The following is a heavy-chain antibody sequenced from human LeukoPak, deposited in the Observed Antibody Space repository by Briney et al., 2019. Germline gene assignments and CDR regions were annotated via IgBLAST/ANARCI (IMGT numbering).Heavy chain of an antibody. Sequence: GGCVRLSCAASGFIVSSNHMSWVRQTPDKGLEWVSVMYDGGEIYYADSVKGRFTTSRDNSKNTVDLQMNNLRADDTAMYYCARGGTMTRFSLFDNWGQGTLVFVPS. CDR3: ARGGTMTRFSLFDN. J-gene: IGHJ4*02. CDR2: MYDGGEI. V-gene: IGHV3-53*01. CDR1: GFIVSSNH. D-gene: IGHD4-17*01.